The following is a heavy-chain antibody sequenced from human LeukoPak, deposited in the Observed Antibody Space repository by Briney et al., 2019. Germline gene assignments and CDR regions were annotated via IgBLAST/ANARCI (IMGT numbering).Heavy chain of an antibody. J-gene: IGHJ4*02. CDR1: GYSVTSYW. D-gene: IGHD5-24*01. V-gene: IGHV5-51*01. CDR3: ARQPSGDGYKN. CDR2: IYPGDSDT. Sequence: GESLKISCKGSGYSVTSYWIGWVRQMPGKGLEWMGIIYPGDSDTRYTPSFQGQVPISADNSISTAYLQWSSLKASDTAMYYCARQPSGDGYKNWGQGTLVTVSS.